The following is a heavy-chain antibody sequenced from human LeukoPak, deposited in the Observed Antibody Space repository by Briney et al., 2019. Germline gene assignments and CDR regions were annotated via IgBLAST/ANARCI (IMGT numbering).Heavy chain of an antibody. CDR2: VSSSGANT. CDR1: GFTFSSYG. CDR3: AKAASSSWPSYYYGMDV. V-gene: IGHV3-23*01. D-gene: IGHD6-13*01. Sequence: PGGSLRLSCAASGFTFSSYGMSWVRQAPAKGLEWVSTVSSSGANTHYADPVKGRLTVSRDNSKNTLYLQMNSLRADDTAVYYCAKAASSSWPSYYYGMDVWGQGTTVTVSS. J-gene: IGHJ6*02.